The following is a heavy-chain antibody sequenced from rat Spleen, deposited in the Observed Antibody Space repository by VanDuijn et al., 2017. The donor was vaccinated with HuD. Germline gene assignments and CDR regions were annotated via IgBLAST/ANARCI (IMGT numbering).Heavy chain of an antibody. CDR1: GFTFSNYG. D-gene: IGHD4-4*01. Sequence: EVQLVESGGGLVQPGRSLKLSCAASGFTFSNYGMAWVRQAPTKGLEWVATVTQTGGTTYYPDSVQGRFTISRDNAKSTLYLQMDSLRSEDTATYYCTRVIRGFDYWGQGVMVTVSS. J-gene: IGHJ2*01. CDR2: VTQTGGTT. CDR3: TRVIRGFDY. V-gene: IGHV5-29*01.